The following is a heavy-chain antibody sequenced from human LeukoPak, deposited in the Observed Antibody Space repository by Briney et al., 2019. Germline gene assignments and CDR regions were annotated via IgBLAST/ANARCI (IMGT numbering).Heavy chain of an antibody. CDR2: ISGSSNST. CDR1: GFTFSSHA. J-gene: IGHJ4*02. Sequence: GGSVTHFCAASGFTFSSHAMTWVRQAPGKGLEWVSGISGSSNSTNYADSVKGQVTISRDNSTNTLYLQMNSLRAEDTAVYYCAKDSSLWTRYYFDYWGEGTLVTVSS. V-gene: IGHV3-23*01. D-gene: IGHD6-19*01. CDR3: AKDSSLWTRYYFDY.